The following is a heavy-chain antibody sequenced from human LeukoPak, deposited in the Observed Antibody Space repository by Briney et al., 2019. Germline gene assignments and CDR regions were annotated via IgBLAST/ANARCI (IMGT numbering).Heavy chain of an antibody. Sequence: SETLSLTCTVSRYSISNGYYRGWIRQPPKKGLEWIGSIYHTGSTYYNPSLKSRVTISLDTSKNQFSLKLNSVTAADTAVYYCARVRYYDILTSPPPNWFDPWGQGTLVTVSS. CDR1: RYSISNGYY. CDR3: ARVRYYDILTSPPPNWFDP. J-gene: IGHJ5*02. V-gene: IGHV4-38-2*02. CDR2: IYHTGST. D-gene: IGHD3-9*01.